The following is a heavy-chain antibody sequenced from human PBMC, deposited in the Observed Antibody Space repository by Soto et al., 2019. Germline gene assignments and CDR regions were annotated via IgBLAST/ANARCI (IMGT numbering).Heavy chain of an antibody. CDR2: ISWNSGSI. D-gene: IGHD3-22*01. V-gene: IGHV3-9*01. Sequence: GGSLRLSCAASGFTFDDCAMHWVRQAPGKGLEWVSGISWNSGSIGYADSVKGRFTISRDNAKNSLYLQMNSLRAEETALYYCEKDIERLGYYYYGMDVWGQGTTVTVSS. CDR1: GFTFDDCA. J-gene: IGHJ6*02. CDR3: EKDIERLGYYYYGMDV.